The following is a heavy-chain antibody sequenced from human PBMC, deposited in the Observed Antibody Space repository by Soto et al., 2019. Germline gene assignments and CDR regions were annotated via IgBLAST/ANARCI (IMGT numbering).Heavy chain of an antibody. CDR1: GGSISSGGYY. Sequence: QVQLQESGPGLVKPSQTLSLTCTVSGGSISSGGYYWNWIRQHPGKGREWIRYIYYSGSTYYHPSLKSRVPISVETSKNPFALKLSSVPAADTAVYYCERSVFPWGQGTLVTVSS. CDR2: IYYSGST. V-gene: IGHV4-31*03. CDR3: ERSVFP. J-gene: IGHJ5*02.